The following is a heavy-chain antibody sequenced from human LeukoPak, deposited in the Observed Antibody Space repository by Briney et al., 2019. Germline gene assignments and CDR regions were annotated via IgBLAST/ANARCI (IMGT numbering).Heavy chain of an antibody. V-gene: IGHV4-4*07. Sequence: SETLSLTCTVSGGSISSYYWSWIRQPAGKGLEWIGRIYTSGSTNYNPSLKSRVTISVDTSKNQFSLKLSSVTAADTAVYYCATIVATIADWYFDLWGRGTLVTVSS. CDR1: GGSISSYY. CDR2: IYTSGST. CDR3: ATIVATIADWYFDL. J-gene: IGHJ2*01. D-gene: IGHD5-12*01.